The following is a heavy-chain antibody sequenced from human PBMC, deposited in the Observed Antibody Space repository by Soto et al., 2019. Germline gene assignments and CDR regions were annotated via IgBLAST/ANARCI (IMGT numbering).Heavy chain of an antibody. CDR1: GFTVSSNY. CDR3: ARDHSMTTVTTYRAFDI. CDR2: IYSGGST. V-gene: IGHV3-66*01. J-gene: IGHJ3*02. Sequence: GGSLRLSCAASGFTVSSNYMSWVRQAPGKGLEWVSVIYSGGSTYYADSVKGRFTISRDNSKNTLYLQMNSLRAEDTAVYYCARDHSMTTVTTYRAFDIWGQGTMVTVSS. D-gene: IGHD4-17*01.